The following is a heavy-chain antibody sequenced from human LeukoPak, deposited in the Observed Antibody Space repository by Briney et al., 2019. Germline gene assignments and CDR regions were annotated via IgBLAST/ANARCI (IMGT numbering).Heavy chain of an antibody. Sequence: ASVKVSCKASGGTFRSYAFTWVRQAPGQGLEWMGGIIPIFGTANYAQKFQGRVTITADESTSTAYMELSSLRSEDTAVYYCASRLHRGKYSSSLYYYYGMDVWGQGTTVTVSS. V-gene: IGHV1-69*13. CDR2: IIPIFGTA. CDR1: GGTFRSYA. CDR3: ASRLHRGKYSSSLYYYYGMDV. D-gene: IGHD6-6*01. J-gene: IGHJ6*02.